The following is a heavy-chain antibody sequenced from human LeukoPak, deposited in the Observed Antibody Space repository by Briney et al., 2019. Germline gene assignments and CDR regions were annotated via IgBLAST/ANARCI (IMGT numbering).Heavy chain of an antibody. CDR2: IYYSGST. CDR3: ARRPATEGGYFDY. CDR1: GGPISSSSYY. D-gene: IGHD2-2*01. J-gene: IGHJ4*02. V-gene: IGHV4-39*01. Sequence: SETLSLTCTGSGGPISSSSYYWGWIRQPPGKGLEGIGSIYYSGSTYYNPSLKSRVTISVDTSKNQFSLKLSSVTAADTAVYYCARRPATEGGYFDYWGQGTLVTVSS.